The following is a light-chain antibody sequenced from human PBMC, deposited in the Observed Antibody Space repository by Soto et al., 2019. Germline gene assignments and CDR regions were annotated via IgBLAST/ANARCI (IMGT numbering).Light chain of an antibody. V-gene: IGKV1-39*01. Sequence: IQMTKSPSSLSASVGDRVTITCRASQSISSYLNWYQQKPGKAPKLLIYAASSLQSGAPSRFSGSGSGTDFTLTISSLQPEDFATYYCQQSYSTPITFGQGTRLEI. CDR1: QSISSY. J-gene: IGKJ5*01. CDR3: QQSYSTPIT. CDR2: AAS.